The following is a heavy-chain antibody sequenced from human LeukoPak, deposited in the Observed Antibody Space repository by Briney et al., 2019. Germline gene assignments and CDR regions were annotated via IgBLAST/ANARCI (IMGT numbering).Heavy chain of an antibody. CDR2: ISAYNGNT. CDR3: ARDLNRYDFWSDYYYYYYMDV. J-gene: IGHJ6*03. Sequence: ASVKVSCKASGYTFTSYGISWVRQAPGQGLEWMGWISAYNGNTNYAQKLQGRVTMTTDTSTSTAYMELRSLRSDDTAVYYCARDLNRYDFWSDYYYYYYMDVWGKGTTVTVSS. V-gene: IGHV1-18*01. D-gene: IGHD3-3*01. CDR1: GYTFTSYG.